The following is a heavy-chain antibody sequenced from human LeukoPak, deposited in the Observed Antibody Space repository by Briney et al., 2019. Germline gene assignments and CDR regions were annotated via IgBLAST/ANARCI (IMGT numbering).Heavy chain of an antibody. CDR1: GFTFDDYA. J-gene: IGHJ3*02. V-gene: IGHV3-9*01. D-gene: IGHD4-17*01. CDR3: AKDSFSSATVEGGAFDI. Sequence: GGSLRLSCAASGFTFDDYAMHWVRQAPGKGLEWVSGISWDSGSIGYADSVKGRFTISRDNAKNSLYLQMNSLRAEDTALYYCAKDSFSSATVEGGAFDIWGQGTMVTVSS. CDR2: ISWDSGSI.